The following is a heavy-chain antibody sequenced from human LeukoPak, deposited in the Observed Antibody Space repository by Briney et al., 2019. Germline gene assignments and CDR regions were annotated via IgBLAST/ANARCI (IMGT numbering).Heavy chain of an antibody. Sequence: SETLSLTCTVSGGSISSYYWSWIRQPPGQGLEWIGYIYYSGSTNYNPSLKRRVTISVDTSKNQFSLKLSSVTAADTAVYYCARDRGAAAAIDSWGQGTLVTVSS. V-gene: IGHV4-59*01. J-gene: IGHJ4*02. CDR3: ARDRGAAAAIDS. CDR1: GGSISSYY. D-gene: IGHD3-10*01. CDR2: IYYSGST.